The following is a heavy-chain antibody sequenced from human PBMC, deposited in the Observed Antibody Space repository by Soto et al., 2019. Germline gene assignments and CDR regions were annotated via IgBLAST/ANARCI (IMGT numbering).Heavy chain of an antibody. Sequence: QVQLQESGPGLVKPSETLSLTCTVSGGSMNSYYWSWIRQSPGKGLEWIGYVYYSGTTYYNPSLQSRVTISVDTSKKQFSLKVRSVTAADTAIYFCARAGSTWRYFFEYWGQGSLVTVSS. V-gene: IGHV4-59*01. J-gene: IGHJ4*02. CDR1: GGSMNSYY. D-gene: IGHD2-2*01. CDR2: VYYSGTT. CDR3: ARAGSTWRYFFEY.